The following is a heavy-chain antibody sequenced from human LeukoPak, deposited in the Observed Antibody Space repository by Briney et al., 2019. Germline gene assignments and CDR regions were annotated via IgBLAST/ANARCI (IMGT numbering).Heavy chain of an antibody. CDR3: ARGSSGYYSVGITYYFDY. V-gene: IGHV4-59*01. J-gene: IGHJ4*02. CDR2: IYYSGST. Sequence: PSETLSLTCTVSGGSISSYYRSWIRQPPGKGLEWIGYIYYSGSTNYNPSLKSRVTISVDTSKNQFSLKLSSVTAADTAVYYCARGSSGYYSVGITYYFDYWGQGTLVTVSS. D-gene: IGHD3-22*01. CDR1: GGSISSYY.